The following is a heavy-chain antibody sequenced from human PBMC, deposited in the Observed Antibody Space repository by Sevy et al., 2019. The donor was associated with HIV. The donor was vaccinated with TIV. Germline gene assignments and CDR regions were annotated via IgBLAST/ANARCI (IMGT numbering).Heavy chain of an antibody. CDR1: GGSISSSSYY. V-gene: IGHV4-39*01. Sequence: SETLSLTCTVSGGSISSSSYYWGWIRQPPGKGLEWIGSIYYSGSTYYNPSLKSRVTISVDTSKNQFSRKLSSVTAADTAVYYCARHRAAGGFLEWFPLYYFDYWGQGTLVTVSS. CDR2: IYYSGST. D-gene: IGHD3-3*01. CDR3: ARHRAAGGFLEWFPLYYFDY. J-gene: IGHJ4*02.